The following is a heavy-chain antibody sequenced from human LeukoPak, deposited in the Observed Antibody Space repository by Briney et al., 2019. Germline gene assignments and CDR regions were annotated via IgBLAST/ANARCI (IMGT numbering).Heavy chain of an antibody. D-gene: IGHD3-9*01. CDR3: AREYYDILTGYSAHIVWFDP. V-gene: IGHV1-2*02. CDR1: GYTLTGYY. Sequence: GASVKVSCKASGYTLTGYYMHWVRQAPGQGLEWMGWINPNSGGTNYAQKFQGRVTMTRDTSISTAYMELSRLRSDDTAVYYCAREYYDILTGYSAHIVWFDPWGQGTLVTVSS. CDR2: INPNSGGT. J-gene: IGHJ5*02.